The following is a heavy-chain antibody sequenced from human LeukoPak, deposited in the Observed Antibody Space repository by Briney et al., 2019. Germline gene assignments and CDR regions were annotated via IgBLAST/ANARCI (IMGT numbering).Heavy chain of an antibody. CDR3: ASIAAAGNHYGMDV. D-gene: IGHD6-13*01. Sequence: GGSLRLSCAASGFTVSRYSMSWVRQAPGKGLEWVSSISSSSSYIYYADSVKGRFTISRDNAKNSLYLQMNSLRAEDTAVYYCASIAAAGNHYGMDVWGQGTTVTVSS. J-gene: IGHJ6*02. CDR1: GFTVSRYS. V-gene: IGHV3-21*01. CDR2: ISSSSSYI.